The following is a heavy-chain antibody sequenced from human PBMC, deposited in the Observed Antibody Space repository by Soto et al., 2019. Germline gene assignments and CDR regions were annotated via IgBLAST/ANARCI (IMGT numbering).Heavy chain of an antibody. CDR1: GYSFTSLD. CDR2: MQPSSGRT. J-gene: IGHJ4*02. Sequence: ASVKVSCKASGYSFTSLDINWVRQTTGQGLEWMGWMQPSSGRTGYAQKFQGRVTMTRDTSINTAYMELSSLTPDDTAFYYCARGVTAGVDYWGQGTLVTVSS. CDR3: ARGVTAGVDY. D-gene: IGHD1-26*01. V-gene: IGHV1-8*01.